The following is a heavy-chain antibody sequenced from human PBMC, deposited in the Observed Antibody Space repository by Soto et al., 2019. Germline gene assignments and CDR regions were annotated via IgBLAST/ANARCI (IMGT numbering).Heavy chain of an antibody. D-gene: IGHD3-22*01. J-gene: IGHJ4*02. Sequence: HPGGSLRLSCAASGFTFSGSAMHWVRQASGKGLEWVGRIRNKANSYATAYAASVKGRFTISRDDSKNTAYLQMNSLKTEDTAVYYCTRPYYYDSSGYNFDYWGQGTLVTVSS. V-gene: IGHV3-73*01. CDR3: TRPYYYDSSGYNFDY. CDR1: GFTFSGSA. CDR2: IRNKANSYAT.